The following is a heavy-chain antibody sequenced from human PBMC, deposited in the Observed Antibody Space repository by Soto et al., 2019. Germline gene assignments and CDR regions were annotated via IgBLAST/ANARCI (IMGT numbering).Heavy chain of an antibody. CDR2: INPANGNT. D-gene: IGHD1-1*01. V-gene: IGHV1-3*01. CDR1: GFTFSDTL. J-gene: IGHJ3*01. CDR3: ARDILNGGPRANDAFEV. Sequence: QVQLVQSGAEVKKPGASVKISCQASGFTFSDTLINWVRQGPGQRLEWMGWINPANGNTRYSESFQGRVSISRVSSASTVYVALSDLRSEDTAVFYCARDILNGGPRANDAFEVWGQGTLITVSS.